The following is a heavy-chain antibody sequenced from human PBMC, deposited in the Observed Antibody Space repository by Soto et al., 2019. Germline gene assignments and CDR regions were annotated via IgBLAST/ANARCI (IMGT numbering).Heavy chain of an antibody. Sequence: QVQLVQSGAEVKKPGASVKVSCKASGYTFTSYGISWVRQAPGQGLEWMGWISAYNGNTNYAQKLQGRVTMTXXTXTXXAYMELRSLRSDDTAVYYCARDLFPSITMVRGEGPWGQGTPVTVSS. CDR2: ISAYNGNT. CDR1: GYTFTSYG. CDR3: ARDLFPSITMVRGEGP. V-gene: IGHV1-18*01. D-gene: IGHD3-10*01. J-gene: IGHJ5*02.